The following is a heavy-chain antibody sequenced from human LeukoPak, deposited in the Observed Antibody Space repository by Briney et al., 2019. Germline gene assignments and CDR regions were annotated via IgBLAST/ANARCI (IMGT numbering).Heavy chain of an antibody. CDR2: IRYDGSNK. V-gene: IGHV3-30*02. D-gene: IGHD4-17*01. CDR1: GFTFSSYG. Sequence: PGGSLRLSCAAYGFTFSSYGMHWLRQAPGKGLEWVAFIRYDGSNKYYADSVKGRFTISRDNSKNTLYLQMNSLIAEDTAVYYCASGDYDVLLGDYWGQGTLVTVSS. J-gene: IGHJ4*02. CDR3: ASGDYDVLLGDY.